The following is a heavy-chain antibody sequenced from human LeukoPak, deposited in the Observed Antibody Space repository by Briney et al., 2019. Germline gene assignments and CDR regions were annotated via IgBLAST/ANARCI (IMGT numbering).Heavy chain of an antibody. V-gene: IGHV1-2*02. D-gene: IGHD3-22*01. Sequence: GASVKVSCKASGYTFTGYYMHWVRQAPGQGLEWMGWINPNSGGTNYAQKFQGRVTMTRDTSISTAYMELSRLRSDDTAVYYCAKDERTGRLTYYYDSSGYYLDYWGQGTLVTVSS. CDR1: GYTFTGYY. CDR3: AKDERTGRLTYYYDSSGYYLDY. J-gene: IGHJ4*02. CDR2: INPNSGGT.